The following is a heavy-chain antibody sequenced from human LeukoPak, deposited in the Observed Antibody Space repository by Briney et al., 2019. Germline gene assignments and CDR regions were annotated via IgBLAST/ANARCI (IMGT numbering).Heavy chain of an antibody. Sequence: GGSLRLSCAASGFTFSSYSMNWVRQAPGKGLVWVSRINSDGSVTVYADSVKGRFTISRDNAKNTLYLQMNSLRAEDTAVYYCVLLSLTPGWGQGTLVTVSS. J-gene: IGHJ4*02. D-gene: IGHD3-10*01. CDR1: GFTFSSYS. CDR2: INSDGSVT. V-gene: IGHV3-74*01. CDR3: VLLSLTPG.